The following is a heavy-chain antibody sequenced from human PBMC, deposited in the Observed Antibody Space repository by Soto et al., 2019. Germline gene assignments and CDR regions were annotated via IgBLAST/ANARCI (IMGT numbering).Heavy chain of an antibody. V-gene: IGHV2-26*01. CDR3: ARILFGRSVAGGYFYMDV. J-gene: IGHJ6*03. CDR2: IFSNDEK. CDR1: GFSLSNGKVG. Sequence: GSGPTLVNPTETLTLTCTVSGFSLSNGKVGVSWIRQPPGKALEWLAHIFSNDEKSYRTSLESRLTISEDTSKSQVVLTMTNVDPVDTATYYCARILFGRSVAGGYFYMDVWGKGTTVTVSS. D-gene: IGHD6-19*01.